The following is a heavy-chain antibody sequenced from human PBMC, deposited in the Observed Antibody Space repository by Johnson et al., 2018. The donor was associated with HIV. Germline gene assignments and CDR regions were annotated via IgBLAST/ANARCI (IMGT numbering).Heavy chain of an antibody. D-gene: IGHD3-22*01. CDR2: ISYDGSNK. CDR3: ARAPNYYYDSSGYGGAFDI. V-gene: IGHV3-30-3*01. J-gene: IGHJ3*02. Sequence: FTFSSYAMHWVRQAPGKGLEWVAVISYDGSNKYYADSVKGRFTISRDNSKNTLYLQMNSLRAEDTAVYYCARAPNYYYDSSGYGGAFDIWGQGTMVTVSS. CDR1: FTFSSYA.